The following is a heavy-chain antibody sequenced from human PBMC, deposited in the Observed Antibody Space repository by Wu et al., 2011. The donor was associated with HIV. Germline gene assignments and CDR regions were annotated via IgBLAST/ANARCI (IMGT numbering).Heavy chain of an antibody. CDR3: ARSGVSAEYYFYYLND. CDR2: MVPMFGRQ. Sequence: WMGGMVPMFGRQDYAQKFRGRVKITVDKSQTTAYMELSSLRSEDTAVYYCARSGVSAEYYFYYLNDWGKGTTVTVSS. D-gene: IGHD2-2*01. V-gene: IGHV1-69*06. J-gene: IGHJ6*03.